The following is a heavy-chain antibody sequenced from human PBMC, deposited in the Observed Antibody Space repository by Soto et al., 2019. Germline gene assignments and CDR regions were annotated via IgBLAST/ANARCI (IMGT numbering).Heavy chain of an antibody. J-gene: IGHJ5*02. CDR1: GGSFSGHY. V-gene: IGHV4-34*01. CDR3: ARSRRGFGSSWYDWFDP. Sequence: SETLSLTCAVYGGSFSGHYWSWIRQPPGKGLEWIGEINESGSTKYTPTLKSRVTTSLDTSKNQFSLKLSSVTAADTAVYYCARSRRGFGSSWYDWFDPWGQGTLVTVSS. CDR2: INESGST. D-gene: IGHD6-13*01.